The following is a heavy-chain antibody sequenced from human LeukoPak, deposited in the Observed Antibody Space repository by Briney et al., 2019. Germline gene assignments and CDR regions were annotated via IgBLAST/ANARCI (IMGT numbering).Heavy chain of an antibody. Sequence: PGGSLRLSCAASGLTFSSHSMNWVRQAPGKGLEWVSSISPSGNYIYYADSVEGRFTISRDNAKNSLYLQMSSLRAEDTAVYYCARDLSSSTSCYSYWGQGTLVTVSS. CDR3: ARDLSSSTSCYSY. CDR2: ISPSGNYI. V-gene: IGHV3-21*01. D-gene: IGHD2-2*01. J-gene: IGHJ4*02. CDR1: GLTFSSHS.